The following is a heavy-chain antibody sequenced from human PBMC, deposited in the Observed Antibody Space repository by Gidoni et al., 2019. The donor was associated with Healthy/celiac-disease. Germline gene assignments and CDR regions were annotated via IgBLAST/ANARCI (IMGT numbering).Heavy chain of an antibody. CDR3: ARGQVGATFYYYYYGMDV. CDR2: INHSGST. J-gene: IGHJ6*02. Sequence: QVQLQQWGAGLLTPSEPLSLTCAVYGGSFGGYYWSWIRQPPGKGLEWIGEINHSGSTNYNPSLKSRVTISVDTSKNQFSLKLSSVTAADTAVYYCARGQVGATFYYYYYGMDVWGQGTTVTVSS. V-gene: IGHV4-34*01. D-gene: IGHD1-26*01. CDR1: GGSFGGYY.